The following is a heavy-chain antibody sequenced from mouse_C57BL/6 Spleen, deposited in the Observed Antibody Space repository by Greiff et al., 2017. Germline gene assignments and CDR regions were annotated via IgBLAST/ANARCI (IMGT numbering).Heavy chain of an antibody. CDR3: ARSDGYYFYFDY. CDR1: GYTFTSYG. J-gene: IGHJ2*01. Sequence: VQLQESGAELARPGASVKLSCKASGYTFTSYGISWVKQRTGQGLEWIGEIYPRSGNTYYNEKFKDKATLTADKSSITAYMELRSLTSEDSAVYFCARSDGYYFYFDYWGQGTTLTVSS. CDR2: IYPRSGNT. D-gene: IGHD2-3*01. V-gene: IGHV1-81*01.